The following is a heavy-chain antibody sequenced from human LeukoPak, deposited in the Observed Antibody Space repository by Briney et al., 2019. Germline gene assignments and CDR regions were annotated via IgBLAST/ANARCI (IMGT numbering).Heavy chain of an antibody. CDR3: ARLGYDSSGGFDY. D-gene: IGHD3-22*01. CDR2: IYYSGST. CDR1: GGSISSSSYY. Sequence: SETLSLTCTVSGGSISSSSYYWGWIRQPPGKGLEWIGSIYYSGSTYYNPSLKSRVTISVDTSKNQFSLKLSSVTAADTAVCYCARLGYDSSGGFDYWGQGTLVTVSS. J-gene: IGHJ4*02. V-gene: IGHV4-39*01.